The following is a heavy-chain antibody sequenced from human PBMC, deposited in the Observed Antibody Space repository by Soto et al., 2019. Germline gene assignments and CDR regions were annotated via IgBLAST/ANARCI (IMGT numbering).Heavy chain of an antibody. CDR2: IWYDGSNK. D-gene: IGHD5-18*01. CDR1: GFTFSSYG. V-gene: IGHV3-33*01. Sequence: GGSLRLSCAASGFTFSSYGMHWVRQAPGKGLEWVAVIWYDGSNKYYADSVKGRFTISRDNSKNTLYLQMNSLRAEDTAVYYCARDSSDTAMVSSLFDYWGQGTLVTVSS. CDR3: ARDSSDTAMVSSLFDY. J-gene: IGHJ4*02.